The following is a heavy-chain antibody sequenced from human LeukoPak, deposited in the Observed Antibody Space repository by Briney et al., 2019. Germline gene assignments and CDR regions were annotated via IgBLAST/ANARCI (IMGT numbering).Heavy chain of an antibody. Sequence: SETLSLTCAVYGGSFSGYYWSWIRQPPGKGLEWIGEINHSGSTNYIPSLKSRVTISVDTSKNQFSLKLSSVTAADTAVYYCARGRGTGQQLPFDYWGQGTLVTVSS. CDR1: GGSFSGYY. V-gene: IGHV4-34*01. CDR3: ARGRGTGQQLPFDY. D-gene: IGHD6-13*01. CDR2: INHSGST. J-gene: IGHJ4*02.